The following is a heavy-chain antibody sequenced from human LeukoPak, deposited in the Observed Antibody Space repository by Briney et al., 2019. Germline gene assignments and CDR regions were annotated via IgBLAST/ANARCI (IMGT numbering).Heavy chain of an antibody. V-gene: IGHV4-39*07. CDR2: IYYSGTT. D-gene: IGHD3-22*01. CDR1: GGSISSGSYY. J-gene: IGHJ4*02. CDR3: ALWGYFDSSGRHF. Sequence: SETLSLTCTVSGGSISSGSYYWGWIRQPPGKGPEWIGSIYYSGTTYYNPSLKSRVTISVDTSKNQFSLNLNSVTAADTAVYYCALWGYFDSSGRHFWGQGTLVTVSS.